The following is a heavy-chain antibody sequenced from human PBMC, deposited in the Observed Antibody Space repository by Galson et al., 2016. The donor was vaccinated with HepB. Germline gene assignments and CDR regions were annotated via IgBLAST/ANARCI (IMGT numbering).Heavy chain of an antibody. CDR1: GGTFMNYA. Sequence: SVKVSCKASGGTFMNYAINWVRQAPGQGLEWMGRMIPIFGTSNYAQKFQGRVTITADKSTTTVYLDLNSLRSGDSAVYYCARGTNDYPGVVAATHWFDPWGQGTLVTVSS. D-gene: IGHD1-26*01. V-gene: IGHV1-69*06. J-gene: IGHJ5*02. CDR3: ARGTNDYPGVVAATHWFDP. CDR2: MIPIFGTS.